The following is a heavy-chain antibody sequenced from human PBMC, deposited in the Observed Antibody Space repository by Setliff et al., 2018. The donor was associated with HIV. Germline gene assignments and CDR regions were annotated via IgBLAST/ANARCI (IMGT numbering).Heavy chain of an antibody. CDR2: IYYTGST. Sequence: PSETLSLTCTVSGGSIISYYWSWIRQPPGKGLEWIGYIYYTGSTNYSPSLKSRVTISVDTSKNQFSLRLTSVTAADTAVYYCALGGYGIAAAGTIYYYYGLDVWGQGTTVTVSS. V-gene: IGHV4-59*12. J-gene: IGHJ6*02. D-gene: IGHD6-13*01. CDR1: GGSIISYY. CDR3: ALGGYGIAAAGTIYYYYGLDV.